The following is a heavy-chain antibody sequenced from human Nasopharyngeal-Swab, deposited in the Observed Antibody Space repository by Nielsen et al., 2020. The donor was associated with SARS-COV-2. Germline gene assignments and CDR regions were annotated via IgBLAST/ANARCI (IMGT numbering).Heavy chain of an antibody. Sequence: WVRQTPGQGLEWMGGIIPIFGTANYAQKFQGRVTITADESTSTAYIELSSLRSEDTAVYYCARVISLGEYYFDYWGQGTLVTVSS. CDR2: IIPIFGTA. D-gene: IGHD3-10*01. J-gene: IGHJ4*02. V-gene: IGHV1-69*01. CDR3: ARVISLGEYYFDY.